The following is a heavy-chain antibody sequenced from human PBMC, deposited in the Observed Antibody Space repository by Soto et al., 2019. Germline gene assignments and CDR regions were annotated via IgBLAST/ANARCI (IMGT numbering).Heavy chain of an antibody. D-gene: IGHD6-6*01. J-gene: IGHJ4*02. CDR3: ARQAARNYIDS. CDR1: GFTFSDCS. V-gene: IGHV3-11*01. Sequence: GGSLRLSCVASGFTFSDCSMSWIRQAPGKGLEWLAFIDSRGRTLSYADSVRGRFTISRDNAENSVYLQMDSLRADDTAVYYCARQAARNYIDSWGQGNSVTVSS. CDR2: IDSRGRTL.